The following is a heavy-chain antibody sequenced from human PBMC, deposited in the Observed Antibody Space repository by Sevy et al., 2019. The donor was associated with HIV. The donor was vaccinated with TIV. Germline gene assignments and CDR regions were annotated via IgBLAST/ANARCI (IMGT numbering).Heavy chain of an antibody. CDR1: GGSFSGYY. J-gene: IGHJ4*02. CDR3: ARGPSLLWFGELILGDY. D-gene: IGHD3-10*01. V-gene: IGHV4-34*01. CDR2: INHSGST. Sequence: SETLSLTCAVYGGSFSGYYWSWIRQPPGKGLEWIGEINHSGSTNYNPSLKSRVTISVDTSKNQFSLKLSSVTAADTAVYYCARGPSLLWFGELILGDYWGQGTLVTVSS.